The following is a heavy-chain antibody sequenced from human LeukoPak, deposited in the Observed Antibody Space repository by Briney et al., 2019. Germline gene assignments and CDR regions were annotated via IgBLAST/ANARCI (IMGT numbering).Heavy chain of an antibody. CDR3: ARVHCSGGSCYPAYFDY. V-gene: IGHV3-74*01. J-gene: IGHJ4*02. CDR1: GFTFSSYW. Sequence: GGSLRLSCAASGFTFSSYWMHWVRRAPGKGLVWVSRINSDGSSTSYADSVKGRFTISRDNAKNTLYLQMNSLRAEDTAVYYCARVHCSGGSCYPAYFDYWGQGTLVTVSS. CDR2: INSDGSST. D-gene: IGHD2-15*01.